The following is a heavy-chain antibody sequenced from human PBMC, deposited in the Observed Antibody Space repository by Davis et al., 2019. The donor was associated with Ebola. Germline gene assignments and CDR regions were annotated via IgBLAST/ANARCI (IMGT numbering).Heavy chain of an antibody. J-gene: IGHJ4*02. CDR2: IIPIFGTT. D-gene: IGHD1-26*01. V-gene: IGHV1-69*05. Sequence: SVKVSCKASGGTFSSYAISWVRQAPGQGLEWMGGIIPIFGTTNYAQKFQGRVTMTTDTSTSTAYMELRSLRSDDTAVYYCARDLIFVGAPDYWGQGTLVTVSS. CDR1: GGTFSSYA. CDR3: ARDLIFVGAPDY.